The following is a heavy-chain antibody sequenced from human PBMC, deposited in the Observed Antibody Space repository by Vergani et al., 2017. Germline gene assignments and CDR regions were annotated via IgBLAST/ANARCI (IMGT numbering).Heavy chain of an antibody. V-gene: IGHV4-59*06. D-gene: IGHD1-26*01. CDR1: GGSISSYY. CDR3: ARDRLGSYYRYDY. Sequence: QVQLQESGPGLVKPSETLSLTCTVSGGSISSYYWSWIRQPPGKGLEWIGYIYYSGSTYYNPSLKSRVTISVDTSKNQFSLKLSSVTAADTAVYYCARDRLGSYYRYDYWGQGTLVTVSS. J-gene: IGHJ4*02. CDR2: IYYSGST.